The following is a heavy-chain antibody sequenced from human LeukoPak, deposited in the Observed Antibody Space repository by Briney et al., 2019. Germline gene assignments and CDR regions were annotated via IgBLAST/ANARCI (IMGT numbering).Heavy chain of an antibody. CDR3: ARDPDYNDSA. CDR2: IYSGGST. CDR1: GFTFSRYC. J-gene: IGHJ4*02. V-gene: IGHV3-53*01. Sequence: GGSLRLSCAASGFTFSRYCLHWVRQAPGKGLEWVSVIYSGGSTYYVDSVKGRFTISRDNSKNTLYLQMDSLRADDTAVYYCARDPDYNDSAWGQGTLVTVSS. D-gene: IGHD3-22*01.